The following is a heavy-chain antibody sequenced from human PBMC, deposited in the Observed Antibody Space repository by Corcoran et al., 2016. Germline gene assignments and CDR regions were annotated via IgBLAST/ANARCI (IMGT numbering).Heavy chain of an antibody. V-gene: IGHV3-23*01. CDR3: AKKEGLGYGSSRSCYTAFDY. Sequence: EVQLLESGGGLVQPGGSLKLSCVASGFTFTSYAMTWVRQAPGKGLEWVSAISDSGGSTYYADSVKGRFTISRDNSKNTLYLQMNRLRTEETAVYFSAKKEGLGYGSSRSCYTAFDYWGQGTLVTVSS. D-gene: IGHD2-2*02. J-gene: IGHJ4*02. CDR1: GFTFTSYA. CDR2: ISDSGGST.